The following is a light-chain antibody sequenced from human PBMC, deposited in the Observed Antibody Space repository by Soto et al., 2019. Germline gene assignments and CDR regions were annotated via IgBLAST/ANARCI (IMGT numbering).Light chain of an antibody. CDR1: SSDVGGYNY. CDR2: DVS. Sequence: QSALTQPRSVSGSPGQAVTSSCTGTSSDVGGYNYVSWYQQHPGKAPKLMIYDVSKRPSGVTDRFSGSKSGNTASLTISGLQAEDEADYYCCSYAGSYTYVFGTGTKVPVL. CDR3: CSYAGSYTYV. V-gene: IGLV2-11*01. J-gene: IGLJ1*01.